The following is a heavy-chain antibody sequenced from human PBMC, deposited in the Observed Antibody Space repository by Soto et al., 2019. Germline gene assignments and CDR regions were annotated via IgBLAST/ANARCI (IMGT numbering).Heavy chain of an antibody. CDR1: GFTFDDYA. CDR2: ISWNSGSI. J-gene: IGHJ4*02. CDR3: VRGSKDSYPGSRIFDF. D-gene: IGHD3-10*01. Sequence: DVQLVESGGGLVQPGRSLRLSCAVSGFTFDDYAMHWVRQAPGEGLEWVSGISWNSGSIGYADSVKGRFTISRDNVRNSLYLQMSTLRAEDSAIYFCVRGSKDSYPGSRIFDFWGRGTLVTVSS. V-gene: IGHV3-9*01.